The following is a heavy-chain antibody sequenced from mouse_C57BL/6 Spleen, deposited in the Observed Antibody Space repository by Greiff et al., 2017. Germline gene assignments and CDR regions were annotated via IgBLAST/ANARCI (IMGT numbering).Heavy chain of an antibody. CDR3: ARPGIYYYGSSNWYFDV. J-gene: IGHJ1*03. CDR1: GFTFSSYT. CDR2: ISGGGGNT. V-gene: IGHV5-9*01. Sequence: EVKLMESGGGLVKPGGSLKLSCAASGFTFSSYTMSWVRQTPEKRLEWVATISGGGGNTYYPDSVKGRFTISRDNAKNTLYLQMSSLRSEDTALYYCARPGIYYYGSSNWYFDVWGTGTTVTVSS. D-gene: IGHD1-1*01.